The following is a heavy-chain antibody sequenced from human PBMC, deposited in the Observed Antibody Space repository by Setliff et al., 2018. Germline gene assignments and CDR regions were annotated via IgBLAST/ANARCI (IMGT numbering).Heavy chain of an antibody. V-gene: IGHV4-61*02. Sequence: LSLTCSVSGGSISSGSYYWSWIRQPAGKGLEWIGRISTSGNTNYNPSLKSRVTVSLDTSKNQFSLKLTSMTAADTAVYYCARDQWVRSPPLYFSYSMDVWGQGTTVTVSS. J-gene: IGHJ6*02. CDR2: ISTSGNT. CDR3: ARDQWVRSPPLYFSYSMDV. CDR1: GGSISSGSYY. D-gene: IGHD5-12*01.